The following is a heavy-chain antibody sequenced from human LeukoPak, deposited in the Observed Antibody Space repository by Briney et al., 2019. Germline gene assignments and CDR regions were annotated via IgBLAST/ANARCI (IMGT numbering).Heavy chain of an antibody. J-gene: IGHJ4*02. D-gene: IGHD6-13*01. CDR2: IWYDGSNK. V-gene: IGHV3-33*01. Sequence: GGSLRLSCAASGVTLWIYGMQWVRQARGKGVEWVADIWYDGSNKYYADSVKGRFTISRDNSKNTLYLQVTAPDTENKAVYYSITAAGTCQNFDYWGQGTLVTVSS. CDR1: GVTLWIYG. CDR3: ITAAGTCQNFDY.